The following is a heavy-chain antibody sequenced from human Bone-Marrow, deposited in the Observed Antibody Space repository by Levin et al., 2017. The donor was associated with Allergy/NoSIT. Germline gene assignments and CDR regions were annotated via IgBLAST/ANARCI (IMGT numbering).Heavy chain of an antibody. D-gene: IGHD2-15*01. J-gene: IGHJ5*02. CDR2: ISYDGSNK. CDR1: GFTFSSYG. Sequence: GESLKISCAASGFTFSSYGMHWVRQAPGKGLEWVAVISYDGSNKYYADSVKGRFTISRDNSKNTLYLQMNSLRAEDTAVYYCAKDPCSGGGWFDPWGQGTLVTVSS. V-gene: IGHV3-30*18. CDR3: AKDPCSGGGWFDP.